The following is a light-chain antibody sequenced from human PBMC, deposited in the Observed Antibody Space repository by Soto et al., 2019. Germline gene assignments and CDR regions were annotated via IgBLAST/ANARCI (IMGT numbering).Light chain of an antibody. CDR1: QGISSY. CDR2: AAS. J-gene: IGKJ1*01. CDR3: QQYYSYRT. V-gene: IGKV1-8*01. Sequence: AIRMTQSPSSLSASTGDRVTITCRASQGISSYLAWYQQKPGKAPKLLIYAASTLQSGVPSRFSGSGSGTDFTLTISGLQSEDFATYYCQQYYSYRTFGQGTKVEIK.